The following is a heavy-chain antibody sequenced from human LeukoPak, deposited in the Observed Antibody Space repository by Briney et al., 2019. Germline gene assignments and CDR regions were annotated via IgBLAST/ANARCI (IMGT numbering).Heavy chain of an antibody. CDR2: ISGSGGST. J-gene: IGHJ5*02. CDR1: GFPFNVQT. D-gene: IGHD6-19*01. Sequence: GGSLRLSCAASGFPFNVQTMSWVRQAPGKGLEWVSAISGSGGSTYYADSVKGRFTISRDNSKNTLYLQMNSLRAEDTAVYYCAKDPRYSSGWSEFDPWGQGTLVTVSS. CDR3: AKDPRYSSGWSEFDP. V-gene: IGHV3-23*01.